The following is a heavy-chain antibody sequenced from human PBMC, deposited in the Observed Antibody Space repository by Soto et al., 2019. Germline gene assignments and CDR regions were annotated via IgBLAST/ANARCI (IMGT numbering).Heavy chain of an antibody. D-gene: IGHD2-2*01. CDR2: IYHSGST. V-gene: IGHV4-39*01. J-gene: IGHJ1*01. CDR1: GGSISSSSYY. Sequence: PSETLSLTCTVSGGSISSSSYYWGWIRQPPGKGLEWIGSIYHSGSTYYNPSLKSRVTISVDTSKNQFSLKLSSVTAADTAVYYCARVVPAAVAGKLGYFQHWGQGTLVTVSS. CDR3: ARVVPAAVAGKLGYFQH.